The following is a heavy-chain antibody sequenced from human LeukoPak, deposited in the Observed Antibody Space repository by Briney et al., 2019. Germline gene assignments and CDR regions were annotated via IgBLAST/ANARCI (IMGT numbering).Heavy chain of an antibody. J-gene: IGHJ4*02. Sequence: PSQTLSLTCTVSGGSISSGSYYWSWIRQPPGKGLEWIGYIYYSGSTNYNPSLKSRVTISVDTSNNQFSLKLSSVTAADTALYYCARSDDYSNEYFDSWGQGTLVTVSS. CDR1: GGSISSGSYY. CDR3: ARSDDYSNEYFDS. CDR2: IYYSGST. V-gene: IGHV4-61*01. D-gene: IGHD4-11*01.